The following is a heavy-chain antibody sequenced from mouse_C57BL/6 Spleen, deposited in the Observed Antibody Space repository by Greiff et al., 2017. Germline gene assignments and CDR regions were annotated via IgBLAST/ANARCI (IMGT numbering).Heavy chain of an antibody. J-gene: IGHJ3*01. CDR2: IDPSDSYT. V-gene: IGHV1-50*01. CDR3: ARSGERGFAY. CDR1: GYTFTSYW. Sequence: VQLQQPGAELGKPGASVKLSCKASGYTFTSYWMQWVKQRPGQGLEWIGEIDPSDSYTNYNQKFKGKATLTVDTSSSTAYMQLSSLTSEDSAVYYCARSGERGFAYWGQGTLVTVSA.